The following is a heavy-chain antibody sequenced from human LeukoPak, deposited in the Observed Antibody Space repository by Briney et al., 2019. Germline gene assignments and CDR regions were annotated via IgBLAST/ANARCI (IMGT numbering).Heavy chain of an antibody. CDR2: INHSGST. Sequence: PSETLSLTCAVYGGSFSGYYWSWIRQPPGKGLEWIGEINHSGSTNYNPSLKSRVTISVDTSKNQFSLKLSSVTAADTAVYYCAKKTKATNAFDYWGQGTLVTVSS. D-gene: IGHD5-24*01. CDR3: AKKTKATNAFDY. CDR1: GGSFSGYY. V-gene: IGHV4-34*01. J-gene: IGHJ4*02.